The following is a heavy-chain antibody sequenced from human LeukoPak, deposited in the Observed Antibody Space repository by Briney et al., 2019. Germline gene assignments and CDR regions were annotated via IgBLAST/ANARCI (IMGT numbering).Heavy chain of an antibody. J-gene: IGHJ4*02. CDR1: RYTLTGYY. V-gene: IGHV1-2*02. Sequence: ASVKVSCKASRYTLTGYYMHCVPPAPRQGREWMGWINPNGGGPNYAQTFQGRVNTTRDTSISTAYMELSRLRSDDTVFFFKPKTAYEILTGYYAPLDYWGQGTLVTVSS. CDR2: INPNGGGP. D-gene: IGHD3-9*01. CDR3: PKTAYEILTGYYAPLDY.